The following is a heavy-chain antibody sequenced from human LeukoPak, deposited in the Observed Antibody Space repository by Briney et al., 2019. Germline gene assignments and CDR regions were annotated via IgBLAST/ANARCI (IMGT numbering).Heavy chain of an antibody. CDR3: ARVSLSGSYYYAFDI. D-gene: IGHD1-26*01. V-gene: IGHV3-66*02. CDR2: IYSGGSK. CDR1: GFTVSSNY. J-gene: IGHJ3*02. Sequence: GGSLRLSCAASGFTVSSNYMSWVRQAPGKGLEWVSVIYSGGSKYYADSVKGRFTISRDNSKNTLYLQMNSLRAEDTAVYYCARVSLSGSYYYAFDIWGQGTMVTVSS.